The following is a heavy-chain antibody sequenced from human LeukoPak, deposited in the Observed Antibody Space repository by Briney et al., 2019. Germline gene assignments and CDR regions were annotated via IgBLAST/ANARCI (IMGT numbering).Heavy chain of an antibody. J-gene: IGHJ4*02. CDR1: GFTFSSYS. D-gene: IGHD3-22*01. CDR3: ARDGPYDYYDSSGYTDYFDY. Sequence: GGSLRLSCAASGFTFSSYSMKWVRQAPGEGMEGVSYISSSSSTIYYADSVKVPFTISRDNAKNSLYLQMNSLRAEDTAVYYCARDGPYDYYDSSGYTDYFDYWGQGTLVTVSS. V-gene: IGHV3-48*04. CDR2: ISSSSSTI.